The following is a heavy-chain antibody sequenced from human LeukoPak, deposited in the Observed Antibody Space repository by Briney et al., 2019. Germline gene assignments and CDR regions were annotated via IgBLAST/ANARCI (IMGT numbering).Heavy chain of an antibody. J-gene: IGHJ4*02. V-gene: IGHV3-48*01. D-gene: IGHD5-24*01. CDR2: ISSSSSTM. CDR3: AQGDGYNSPFDY. CDR1: GFTFSSYS. Sequence: GGSLRLSCAASGFTFSSYSMNWVRQAPGKGLEWVSYISSSSSTMSYADSVKGRFTISRDNAKNSLYLQMNSLRAEDTAVYYCAQGDGYNSPFDYWGQGTLVTVSS.